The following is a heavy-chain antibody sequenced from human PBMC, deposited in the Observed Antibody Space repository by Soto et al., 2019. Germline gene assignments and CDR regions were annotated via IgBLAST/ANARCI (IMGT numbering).Heavy chain of an antibody. CDR1: GFTFSSYW. CDR3: ARDLGTNAFDI. CDR2: IKLDGSEK. J-gene: IGHJ3*02. V-gene: IGHV3-7*01. Sequence: GGSLRLSCAASGFTFSSYWMSWVRQAPGKGLEWVANIKLDGSEKYFVDSLKGRFTISRDNAKNSLYLQMNSLRAEDTAVYYCARDLGTNAFDIWGQGTMVTVSS.